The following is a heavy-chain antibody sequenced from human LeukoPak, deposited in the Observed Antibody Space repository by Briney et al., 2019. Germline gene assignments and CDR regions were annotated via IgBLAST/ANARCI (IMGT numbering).Heavy chain of an antibody. CDR2: IIPIFGTA. CDR1: GGTFSSYA. V-gene: IGHV1-69*13. D-gene: IGHD6-13*01. Sequence: AASVKVSCKASGGTFSSYAISWVRQAPGQGLEWMGGIIPIFGTANYAQKFQGRVTITADESTSTAYMELSSLRSEDTAVYYCARSGGIAATFDYWGQGTLVTVSS. CDR3: ARSGGIAATFDY. J-gene: IGHJ4*02.